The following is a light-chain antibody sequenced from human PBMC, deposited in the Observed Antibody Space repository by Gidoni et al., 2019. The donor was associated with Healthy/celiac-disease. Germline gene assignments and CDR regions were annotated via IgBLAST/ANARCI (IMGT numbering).Light chain of an antibody. J-gene: IGKJ2*01. V-gene: IGKV4-1*01. Sequence: DIVMTQSPESLAVSLGERATINCKSSQSVLYSSNNKNYLAWYQQKPGQPPKLLIYWASTRESGVPDRFSGSGSGTDFTLTISSLQAEDVAVYYCQQYYSTHPAFGQGTKLEIK. CDR1: QSVLYSSNNKNY. CDR3: QQYYSTHPA. CDR2: WAS.